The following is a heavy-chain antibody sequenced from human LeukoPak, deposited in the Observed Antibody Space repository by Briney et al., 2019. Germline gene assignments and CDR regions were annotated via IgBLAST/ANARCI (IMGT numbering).Heavy chain of an antibody. Sequence: SETLSLTCAVYGGSFSGYYWSWIRQPPGKGLEWIGEINHSGSTNYNPSLKSRVTISVDTSKNQFSLKLSSVTAADTAVYYCARHRSPNYSGSGSYGKSAFDIWGQGTMVTVSS. CDR3: ARHRSPNYSGSGSYGKSAFDI. CDR1: GGSFSGYY. CDR2: INHSGST. J-gene: IGHJ3*02. V-gene: IGHV4-34*01. D-gene: IGHD3-10*01.